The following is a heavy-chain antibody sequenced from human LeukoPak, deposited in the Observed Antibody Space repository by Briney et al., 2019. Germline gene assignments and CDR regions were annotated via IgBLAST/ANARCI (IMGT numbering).Heavy chain of an antibody. CDR3: ARAPRDYIAARGGAFDI. Sequence: GESLKISCKGSGYSFTSYWIGWVRQMPGKGLEWMGIIYPGDSDTRYSPSFQGQVTISADKSISTAYLQWSSLKASDTAMYYCARAPRDYIAARGGAFDIWGQGTMVTVSS. CDR1: GYSFTSYW. D-gene: IGHD6-6*01. CDR2: IYPGDSDT. J-gene: IGHJ3*02. V-gene: IGHV5-51*01.